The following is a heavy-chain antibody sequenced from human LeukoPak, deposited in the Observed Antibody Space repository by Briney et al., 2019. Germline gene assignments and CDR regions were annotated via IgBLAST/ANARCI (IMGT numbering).Heavy chain of an antibody. CDR2: IIPIFGTA. CDR1: GGTFSSYA. V-gene: IGHV1-69*05. CDR3: ARDLRGTSSGYLGY. D-gene: IGHD3-22*01. J-gene: IGHJ4*02. Sequence: GSSVKVSCKASGGTFSSYAISWVRQAPGQGLEWMGGIIPIFGTANYAQKFQGRVTITTDESTSTAYMELSSLRSEDTAVYYCARDLRGTSSGYLGYWGQGTLVTVSS.